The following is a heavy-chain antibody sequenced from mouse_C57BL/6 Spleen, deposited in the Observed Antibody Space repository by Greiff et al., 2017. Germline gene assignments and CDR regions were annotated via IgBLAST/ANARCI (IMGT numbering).Heavy chain of an antibody. CDR3: TSPPSDMVTTDFDV. V-gene: IGHV1-15*01. Sequence: QVQLQQSGAELVRPGASVTLSCKASGYTFTDYEMHWVKQTPVHGLEWIGAIDPETGGTAYNQKFKGKAILTADKSSSTAYMELRSLTSEDSAVYYCTSPPSDMVTTDFDVWGTGTTVTVSS. CDR2: IDPETGGT. D-gene: IGHD2-2*01. J-gene: IGHJ1*03. CDR1: GYTFTDYE.